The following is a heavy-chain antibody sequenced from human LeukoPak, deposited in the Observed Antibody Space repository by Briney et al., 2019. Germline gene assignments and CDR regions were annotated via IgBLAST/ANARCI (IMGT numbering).Heavy chain of an antibody. J-gene: IGHJ4*02. Sequence: GGSLTLSWAASRFTFSSYGMRWVRQAPGKGLEWVSSMSSRGGSTFYGDSVKGRFTISRDHSKNTLYLQVNSQRAEHAAISFCARQGGENTAVDLLYWGQGTLVTVSS. CDR3: ARQGGENTAVDLLY. D-gene: IGHD5-18*01. V-gene: IGHV3-23*01. CDR2: MSSRGGST. CDR1: RFTFSSYG.